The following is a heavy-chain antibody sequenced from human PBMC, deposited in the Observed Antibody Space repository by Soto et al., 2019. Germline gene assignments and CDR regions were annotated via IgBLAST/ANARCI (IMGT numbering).Heavy chain of an antibody. J-gene: IGHJ3*02. Sequence: ASVKVSCKASGYTFTSYGISWVRQAPGQGLEWMGWISAYNGNTNYAQKLQGRVTMTTDTSTSTAYMELRSLRSDDTAVYYCARRLLWFGESFDAFDIWGQRTMVTVSS. CDR1: GYTFTSYG. CDR3: ARRLLWFGESFDAFDI. V-gene: IGHV1-18*01. D-gene: IGHD3-10*01. CDR2: ISAYNGNT.